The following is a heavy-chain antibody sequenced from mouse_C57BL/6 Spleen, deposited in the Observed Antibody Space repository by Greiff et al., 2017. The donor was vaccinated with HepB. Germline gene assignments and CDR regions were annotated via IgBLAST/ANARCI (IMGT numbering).Heavy chain of an antibody. CDR3: AREGLRGYYAMDY. Sequence: EVQRVESGPGLVKPSQSLSLTCSVTGYSITSGYYWNWIRQFPGNKLEWMGYISYDGSNNYNPSLKNRISITRDTSKNQFFLKLNSVTTEDTATYYCAREGLRGYYAMDYWGQGTSVIVSS. D-gene: IGHD1-1*01. V-gene: IGHV3-6*01. CDR1: GYSITSGYY. CDR2: ISYDGSN. J-gene: IGHJ4*01.